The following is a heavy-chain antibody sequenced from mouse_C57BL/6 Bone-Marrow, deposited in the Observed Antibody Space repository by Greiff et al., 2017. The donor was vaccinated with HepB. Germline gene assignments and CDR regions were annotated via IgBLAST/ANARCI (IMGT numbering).Heavy chain of an antibody. V-gene: IGHV1-81*01. CDR2: IYPRSGNT. J-gene: IGHJ2*01. Sequence: QVQLKQSGAELARPGASVKLSCKASGYTFTSYGISWVKQRTGQGLEWIGEIYPRSGNTYYNEKFKGKATLTADKSSSTAYMGLRSLTSEDSAVYFCARWGDDSYYFDYWGQGTTLTVSS. CDR1: GYTFTSYG. D-gene: IGHD2-4*01. CDR3: ARWGDDSYYFDY.